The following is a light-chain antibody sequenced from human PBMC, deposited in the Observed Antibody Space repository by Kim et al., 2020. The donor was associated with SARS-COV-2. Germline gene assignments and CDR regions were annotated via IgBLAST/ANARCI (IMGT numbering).Light chain of an antibody. CDR3: QQYYSTLS. Sequence: ERATINCESSQSVYNSNNKNYFAWYQQNAGKRPKLLIYWASTRESGVPDRFSGSGSGTDFTLTISSLQAEDVAVYYCQQYYSTLSFGQGTRLEIK. V-gene: IGKV4-1*01. CDR1: QSVYNSNNKNY. J-gene: IGKJ5*01. CDR2: WAS.